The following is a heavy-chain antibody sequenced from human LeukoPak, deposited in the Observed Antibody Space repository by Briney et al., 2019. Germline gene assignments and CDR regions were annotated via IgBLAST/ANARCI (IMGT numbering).Heavy chain of an antibody. J-gene: IGHJ4*02. CDR1: GFTFSRYS. CDR3: ARDATDFWSGYPTYFDY. CDR2: ISSSSSYI. D-gene: IGHD3-3*01. Sequence: GGSLRLSCAASGFTFSRYSMNWVRQAPGKGLEWVSSISSSSSYIYYADSVKGRFTISRDNAKNSLYLQMNSLRAEDTAVYYCARDATDFWSGYPTYFDYWGQGTLVTVSS. V-gene: IGHV3-21*01.